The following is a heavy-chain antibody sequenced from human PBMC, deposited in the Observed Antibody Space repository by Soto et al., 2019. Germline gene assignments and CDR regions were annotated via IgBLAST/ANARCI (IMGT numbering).Heavy chain of an antibody. CDR1: GYTFISYG. CDR3: ARDLPTTIFGVVNAFDI. D-gene: IGHD3-3*01. V-gene: IGHV1-18*01. CDR2: ISAYNGNT. J-gene: IGHJ3*02. Sequence: ASVKVSCKASGYTFISYGISWVRQAPGQGLEWMGWISAYNGNTNYARKLQGRVTMTTDTSTSTAYMELRSLRSDDTAVYYCARDLPTTIFGVVNAFDIWGQGTMVTVSS.